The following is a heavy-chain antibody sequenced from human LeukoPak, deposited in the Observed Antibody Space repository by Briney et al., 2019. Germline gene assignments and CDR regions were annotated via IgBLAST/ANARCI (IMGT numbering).Heavy chain of an antibody. Sequence: PRASVKVSCKASGYTFTGYYMHWVRQAPGQGLEWMGWINPNSGGTNYAQKFQGRVTMTRDTSISTAYMELSRLRSDDTAVYYCARGYCTNGVCYTPESHVWGKGTTVTVSS. CDR3: ARGYCTNGVCYTPESHV. CDR2: INPNSGGT. J-gene: IGHJ6*04. V-gene: IGHV1-2*02. D-gene: IGHD2-8*01. CDR1: GYTFTGYY.